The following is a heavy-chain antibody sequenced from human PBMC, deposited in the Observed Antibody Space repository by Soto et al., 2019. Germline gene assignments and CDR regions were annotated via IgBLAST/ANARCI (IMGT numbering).Heavy chain of an antibody. Sequence: SETLSLTCAVSGASITYYYWNWIRQPPGRGLEWIVSFSSTGSTVYNPSLRSRVTISLDTSKNQFSLTLNSVTAADTALYYCAKDEYYYSRSGYYIFDSWGQGTLVTVSS. CDR2: FSSTGST. CDR3: AKDEYYYSRSGYYIFDS. D-gene: IGHD3-22*01. V-gene: IGHV4-59*01. J-gene: IGHJ4*02. CDR1: GASITYYY.